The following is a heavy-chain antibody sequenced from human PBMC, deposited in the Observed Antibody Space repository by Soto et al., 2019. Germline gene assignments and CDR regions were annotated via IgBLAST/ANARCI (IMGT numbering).Heavy chain of an antibody. Sequence: QVQLQESGPGLVKPSGTLSLTCAVSGVSISIPNWWAWVRQAPGKGLEWIGEIDHSGTTNYNPSRNSRVTISLDRSTHQFSLTLSSVAAADTAVYFCARGKFYAFDIWGQGTMVTVSS. V-gene: IGHV4-4*02. J-gene: IGHJ3*02. CDR2: IDHSGTT. CDR1: GVSISIPNW. CDR3: ARGKFYAFDI.